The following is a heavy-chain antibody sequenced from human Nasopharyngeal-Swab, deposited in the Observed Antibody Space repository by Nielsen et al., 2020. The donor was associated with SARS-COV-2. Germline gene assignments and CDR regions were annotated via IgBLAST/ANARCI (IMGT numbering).Heavy chain of an antibody. CDR3: ARERWRDHDFDA. Sequence: GGSLRLSCAASGFTFSSYSMNWVRQAPGKGLEWVSSISSSSSYIYYADSVKGRFTISRDNAKNSLYLQMNSLRAEDTAVYYCARERWRDHDFDAWGQRTLVIVSS. J-gene: IGHJ4*02. CDR1: GFTFSSYS. CDR2: ISSSSSYI. D-gene: IGHD1-14*01. V-gene: IGHV3-21*01.